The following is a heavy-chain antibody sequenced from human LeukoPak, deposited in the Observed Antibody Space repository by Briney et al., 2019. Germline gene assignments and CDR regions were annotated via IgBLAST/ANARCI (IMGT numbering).Heavy chain of an antibody. J-gene: IGHJ5*02. Sequence: SETLSLTCAVYGGSFSGYYWSWIRQPPGKGLEWIGYIYYSGSTIYNPSLNSRVTISVDTSKNQFSLKLRSVTAADTAVYYCARGPRFGELLWHWFDPWGQGTLVTVSS. CDR3: ARGPRFGELLWHWFDP. V-gene: IGHV4-59*08. CDR2: IYYSGST. D-gene: IGHD3-10*01. CDR1: GGSFSGYY.